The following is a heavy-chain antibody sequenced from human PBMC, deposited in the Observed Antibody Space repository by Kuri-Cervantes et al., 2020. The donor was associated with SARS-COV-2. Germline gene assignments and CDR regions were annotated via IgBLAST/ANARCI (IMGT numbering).Heavy chain of an antibody. D-gene: IGHD3-3*01. V-gene: IGHV5-51*01. CDR3: ARRRDFWSGSPFDY. Sequence: KVSCKGSGYSFTSYWIGWVRQMPGKGLEWMGIIYPGDSDTRYSPSFQGQVTISADKSISTAYLQWSSLKSSDTAMYYCARRRDFWSGSPFDYWGQGTLVTVSS. J-gene: IGHJ4*02. CDR1: GYSFTSYW. CDR2: IYPGDSDT.